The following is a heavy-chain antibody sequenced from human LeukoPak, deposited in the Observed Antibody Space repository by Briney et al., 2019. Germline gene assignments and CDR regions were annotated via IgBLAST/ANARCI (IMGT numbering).Heavy chain of an antibody. CDR2: IKQDGSEK. D-gene: IGHD4-23*01. CDR1: GFTLSSHL. CDR3: ARDHGGVFWFDP. V-gene: IGHV3-7*01. Sequence: PGGSLRHSCAASGFTLSSHLMSSVRQAPGKGLEWVAKIKQDGSEKYYVDSVKGRFTISRDNAKNSLYLQMNSLRAEDTAVYYCARDHGGVFWFDPWGQGTLVTVSS. J-gene: IGHJ5*02.